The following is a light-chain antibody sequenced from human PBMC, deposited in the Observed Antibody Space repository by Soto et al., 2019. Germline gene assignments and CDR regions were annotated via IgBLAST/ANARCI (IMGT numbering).Light chain of an antibody. J-gene: IGKJ1*01. Sequence: DIQMTQSPSTLSASVGDRVTITCRASQTVNSWLAWYQQKPGKAPKFLIYRASILESGVPSRFSGSGSGTEFTLTIRSLQPDEFGTYYCHQYNDYPWTFGQGTKVEVK. V-gene: IGKV1-5*03. CDR1: QTVNSW. CDR3: HQYNDYPWT. CDR2: RAS.